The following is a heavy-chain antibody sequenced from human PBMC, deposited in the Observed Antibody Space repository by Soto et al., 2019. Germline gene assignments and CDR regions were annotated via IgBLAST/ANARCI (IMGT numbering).Heavy chain of an antibody. Sequence: QVQLVQSGAEVKKPGASVKVSCKASGYTFTNYAISWVRQAPGQGLEWMGWISAYNGNTNYAQKLQGRVTMSPVTATSTAYIELRSLRPDDTAVHYCARDHPPKDYWGQGTLVTVSS. J-gene: IGHJ4*02. CDR3: ARDHPPKDY. CDR1: GYTFTNYA. CDR2: ISAYNGNT. V-gene: IGHV1-18*01.